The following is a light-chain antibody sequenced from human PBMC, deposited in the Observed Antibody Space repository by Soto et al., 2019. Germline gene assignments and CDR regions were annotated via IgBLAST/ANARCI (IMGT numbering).Light chain of an antibody. J-gene: IGLJ1*01. CDR1: SSDVGAYNY. CDR2: VAY. Sequence: QSALTQPASVSGSPGQSITISCTGTSSDVGAYNYVSWYQQHPGKAPKLLIYVAYYRPSGISNRFSGSKSGNTASLTISGLQAEDEADYYCSSYTSSSARVFGSGTKLTVL. CDR3: SSYTSSSARV. V-gene: IGLV2-14*01.